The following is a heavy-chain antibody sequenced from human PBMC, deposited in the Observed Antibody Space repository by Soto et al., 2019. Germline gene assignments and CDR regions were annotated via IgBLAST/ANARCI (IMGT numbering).Heavy chain of an antibody. Sequence: HGESPKISWKGSGYNFAGYWIAWVRDMPGKGLELMGIIYPSDSDTRYRPSFQGQVTISADKSISSAYLQWSSLRASDTAMYYCARGGVSTRTFDYWGQGTPVTVSS. J-gene: IGHJ4*02. D-gene: IGHD3-3*01. V-gene: IGHV5-51*01. CDR1: GYNFAGYW. CDR2: IYPSDSDT. CDR3: ARGGVSTRTFDY.